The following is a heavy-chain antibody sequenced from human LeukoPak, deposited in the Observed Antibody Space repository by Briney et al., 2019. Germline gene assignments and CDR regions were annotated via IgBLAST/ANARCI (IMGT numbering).Heavy chain of an antibody. CDR3: AKGGSSSWYRSPVDY. D-gene: IGHD6-13*01. J-gene: IGHJ4*02. CDR1: GFTFSSYA. Sequence: GGSLRLSCAASGFTFSSYAMSWVRQAPGKGLEWVSAISGSGGSTYYADSVKGRFTISRDNSKNTLYLQMNSLRAEDTAVYYCAKGGSSSWYRSPVDYWGQGTLVTVSS. CDR2: ISGSGGST. V-gene: IGHV3-23*01.